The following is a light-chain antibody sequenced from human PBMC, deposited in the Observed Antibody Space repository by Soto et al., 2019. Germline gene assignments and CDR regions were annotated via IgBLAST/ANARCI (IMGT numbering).Light chain of an antibody. CDR3: KSYTSRNTSV. CDR2: EVS. CDR1: SSDVGAHNF. J-gene: IGLJ1*01. V-gene: IGLV2-14*01. Sequence: QSVLTQPASVSGSPGQAITISCSGSSSDVGAHNFVSWYQHHPGKAPKLMIYEVSNRPSGVSNRFSGSKSGNTASLTISGLQAEDEADYYCKSYTSRNTSVFGSATK.